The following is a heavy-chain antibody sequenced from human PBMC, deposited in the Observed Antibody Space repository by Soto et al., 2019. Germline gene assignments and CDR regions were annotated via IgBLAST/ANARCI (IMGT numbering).Heavy chain of an antibody. CDR3: TYDIVVVVAATIHNYFDY. D-gene: IGHD2-15*01. CDR1: GFTFGDYA. J-gene: IGHJ4*02. CDR2: IRSKAYGGTT. V-gene: IGHV3-49*03. Sequence: GGSLRLSCTASGFTFGDYAMSWFRQAPGKGLEWVGFIRSKAYGGTTEYAASVKGRFTISRDDSKSIAYLQMNSLKTEDTAVYYCTYDIVVVVAATIHNYFDYWGQGTLVTVSS.